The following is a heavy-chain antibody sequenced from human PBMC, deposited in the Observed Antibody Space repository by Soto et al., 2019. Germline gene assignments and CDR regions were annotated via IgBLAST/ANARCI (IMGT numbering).Heavy chain of an antibody. CDR2: ISSSGSTI. V-gene: IGHV3-48*03. D-gene: IGHD3-9*01. CDR3: ARDVPRYFGYYGMDV. Sequence: GGSLRLSCAASGFTFSSYEMNWVRQAPGKGLEWVSYISSSGSTIYYADSVKGRFTISRDNAKNSLYLQMNSLRAEDTAVYYCARDVPRYFGYYGMDVWGQGTTVTVSS. J-gene: IGHJ6*02. CDR1: GFTFSSYE.